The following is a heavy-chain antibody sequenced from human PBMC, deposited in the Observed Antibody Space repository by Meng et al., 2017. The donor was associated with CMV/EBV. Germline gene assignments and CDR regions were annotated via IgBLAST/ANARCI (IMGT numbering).Heavy chain of an antibody. Sequence: SGRSISSGGYYWSWIRQHPGKGLEWIGYIYYSGSTYYNPSLKSRVTISVDTSKNQFSLKLSSVTAADTAVYYCARDTMVRGGVWFDPWGQGTLVTVSS. D-gene: IGHD3-10*01. J-gene: IGHJ5*02. V-gene: IGHV4-31*02. CDR1: GRSISSGGYY. CDR2: IYYSGST. CDR3: ARDTMVRGGVWFDP.